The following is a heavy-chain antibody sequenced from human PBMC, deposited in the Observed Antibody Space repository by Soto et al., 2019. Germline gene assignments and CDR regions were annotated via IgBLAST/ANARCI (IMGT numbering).Heavy chain of an antibody. CDR2: IYYSGST. V-gene: IGHV4-59*08. D-gene: IGHD5-12*01. Sequence: SATLSLTCTVSGDSISIHYWSWIRQPPGKGLEWIGYIYYSGSTYYNPSLKSRVTISVDTSKNQFSLKLSSVTAADTAVYYCARVSGYDSGWFDPWGQGTLVTVSS. CDR3: ARVSGYDSGWFDP. CDR1: GDSISIHY. J-gene: IGHJ5*02.